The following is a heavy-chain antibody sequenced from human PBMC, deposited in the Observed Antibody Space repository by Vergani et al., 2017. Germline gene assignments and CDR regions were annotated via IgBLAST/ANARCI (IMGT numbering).Heavy chain of an antibody. CDR1: GFTFGDYA. D-gene: IGHD3-3*01. V-gene: IGHV3-49*03. J-gene: IGHJ4*02. CDR2: IRSKAYGGTT. Sequence: EVQLVESGGGLVQPGRSLRLSCTASGFTFGDYAMSWFRQAPGKGLEWVGFIRSKAYGGTTEYAESVKGRFTISRDDSKSIAYLQMNSLKTEDTAVYYCTRESNYDFWSGPIDYWDQGTLVTVSS. CDR3: TRESNYDFWSGPIDY.